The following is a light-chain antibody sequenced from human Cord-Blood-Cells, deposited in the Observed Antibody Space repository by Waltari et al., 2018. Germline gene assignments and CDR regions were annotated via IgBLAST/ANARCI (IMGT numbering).Light chain of an antibody. Sequence: IQMTQSPSSPSASVGDRVPITCRASQGISSYLNWYQQKPGKAPNLLIYAASSLQSGVPSRFSGSGSGTDFTLTISSLQPEDFATYYCQQGYSALTFGGGTKVEIK. CDR1: QGISSY. V-gene: IGKV1-39*01. J-gene: IGKJ4*01. CDR3: QQGYSALT. CDR2: AAS.